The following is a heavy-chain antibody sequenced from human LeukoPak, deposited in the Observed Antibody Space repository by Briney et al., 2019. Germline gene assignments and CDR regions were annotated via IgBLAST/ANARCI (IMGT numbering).Heavy chain of an antibody. D-gene: IGHD3-3*01. J-gene: IGHJ5*02. CDR2: INPNSGGT. V-gene: IGHV1-2*02. CDR1: GYTFTSYY. Sequence: AAVKVSCKASGYTFTSYYMHWVRQAPVQGLEWMGWINPNSGGTNYAQKFQGRVTMTRDTSISTAYMELSRLRSDDTAVYYCARGNFWSGYYNLKYNWFDPWGQGTLVTVSS. CDR3: ARGNFWSGYYNLKYNWFDP.